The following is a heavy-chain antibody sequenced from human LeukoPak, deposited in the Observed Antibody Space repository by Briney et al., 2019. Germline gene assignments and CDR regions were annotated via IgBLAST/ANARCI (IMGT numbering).Heavy chain of an antibody. Sequence: GASVKVSCKASGYTFTGYYMHWVRQAPGQGLEWMRIINPSGGSTSYAQKFQGRVTMTRDMSTSTVYMELSSLRSEDTAVYYCARHSSSWSDFDYWGQGTLVTVSS. J-gene: IGHJ4*02. CDR1: GYTFTGYY. CDR3: ARHSSSWSDFDY. D-gene: IGHD6-13*01. V-gene: IGHV1-46*01. CDR2: INPSGGST.